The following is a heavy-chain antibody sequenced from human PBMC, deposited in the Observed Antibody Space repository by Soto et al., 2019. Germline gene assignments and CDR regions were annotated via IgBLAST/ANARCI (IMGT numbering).Heavy chain of an antibody. Sequence: SVKVSCKASGGTFSSYTISWVRQAPGQGLEWMGRIIPILGIANYAQKFQGRVTITADKSTSTAYMELSSLRSEDTAVYYCAEYCGGDCYSAGLPNYGYWGQGTLVTVAS. D-gene: IGHD2-21*01. CDR2: IIPILGIA. CDR3: AEYCGGDCYSAGLPNYGY. J-gene: IGHJ4*02. CDR1: GGTFSSYT. V-gene: IGHV1-69*02.